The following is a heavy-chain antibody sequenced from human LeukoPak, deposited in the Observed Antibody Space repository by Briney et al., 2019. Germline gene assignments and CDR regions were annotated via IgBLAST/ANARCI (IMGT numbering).Heavy chain of an antibody. CDR1: GFTVSSNY. CDR2: IYIGGIT. Sequence: GGSLRLSCAASGFTVSSNYMSWVRQAPGKGLEWVSVIYIGGITYYADSVKGRFTISRDNSKNTLYLQMNSLREEDTAVYYCARERANSGSYSVDFDYWGQGTLVTVSS. V-gene: IGHV3-53*01. D-gene: IGHD1-26*01. J-gene: IGHJ4*02. CDR3: ARERANSGSYSVDFDY.